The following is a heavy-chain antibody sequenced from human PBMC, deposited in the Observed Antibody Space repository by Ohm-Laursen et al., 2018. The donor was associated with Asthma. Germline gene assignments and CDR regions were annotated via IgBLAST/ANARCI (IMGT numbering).Heavy chain of an antibody. J-gene: IGHJ3*01. CDR1: GFTFSSYS. D-gene: IGHD3-10*01. V-gene: IGHV3-48*04. CDR3: ARGQGSGDISGSDPFDL. CDR2: ITSYSSTT. Sequence: GSLRLSCSASGFTFSSYSMNWVRQAPGKGLEWVPYITSYSSTTYYADSVKGRFTISRDDSKNTLNLQMSSLRGDDTAVYYCARGQGSGDISGSDPFDLWGQGTTVIVSS.